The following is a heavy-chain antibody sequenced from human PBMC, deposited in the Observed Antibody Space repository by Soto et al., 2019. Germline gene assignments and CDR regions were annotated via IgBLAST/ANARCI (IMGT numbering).Heavy chain of an antibody. CDR1: GGSISSYY. Sequence: PSETLSLTCTVSGGSISSYYWSWIRQPPGKGLEWIGYIYYSGNTDYNPSLMSRVTISVDTSKSQFSLKLISVTAADTAVYYCARDPGYCSGGRCYVGWFDPWGPGILVTVSS. D-gene: IGHD2-15*01. CDR3: ARDPGYCSGGRCYVGWFDP. J-gene: IGHJ5*02. V-gene: IGHV4-59*12. CDR2: IYYSGNT.